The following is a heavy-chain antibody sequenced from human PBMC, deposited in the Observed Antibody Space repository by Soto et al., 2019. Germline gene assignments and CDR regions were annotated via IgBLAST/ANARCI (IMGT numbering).Heavy chain of an antibody. V-gene: IGHV1-8*01. J-gene: IGHJ6*02. D-gene: IGHD3-3*01. CDR2: MNPNSGNT. CDR3: ARDGIRFLEWLLEGLWYGMDV. CDR1: GYTFTSYD. Sequence: QVQLVQSGAEVKKPGASVKASCKASGYTFTSYDINWVRQATGQGLEWMGWMNPNSGNTGYAQKFQGRVTMTRNTSISTAYIELSSLRSEDTAVYYCARDGIRFLEWLLEGLWYGMDVWGQGTTVTVSS.